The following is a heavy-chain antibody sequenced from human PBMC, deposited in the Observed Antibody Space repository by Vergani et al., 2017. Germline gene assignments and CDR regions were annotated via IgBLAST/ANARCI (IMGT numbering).Heavy chain of an antibody. D-gene: IGHD3-10*01. Sequence: EVQLLESGGGVVQPGGSLRLSCAASGFTFDDYAMHWVRQAPGKGLEWVSLISGDGGSTYYADSVKGRFTISRDNSKNTLYLQMNSLRAEDTAVYYCARGARGSYSYYYGMDVWGQGTTVTVSS. CDR2: ISGDGGST. V-gene: IGHV3-43*02. CDR1: GFTFDDYA. J-gene: IGHJ6*02. CDR3: ARGARGSYSYYYGMDV.